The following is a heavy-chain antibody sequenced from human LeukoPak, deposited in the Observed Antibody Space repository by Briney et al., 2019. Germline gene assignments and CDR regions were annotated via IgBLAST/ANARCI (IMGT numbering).Heavy chain of an antibody. CDR1: GFSFSGNA. J-gene: IGHJ5*02. CDR2: LSDAS. CDR3: ARSRGPGNHWFDP. Sequence: GGSLRLSCAASGFSFSGNALSWVRLAPGKGLEWVSTLSDASYYADSVQGRFTISGDSSKNTLYLQMDSLTTDDTAMYFCARSRGPGNHWFDPWGQGTLVTVSS. V-gene: IGHV3-23*01. D-gene: IGHD3-10*01.